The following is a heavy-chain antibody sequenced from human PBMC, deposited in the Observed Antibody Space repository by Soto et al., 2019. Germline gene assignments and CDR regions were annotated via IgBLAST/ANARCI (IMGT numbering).Heavy chain of an antibody. V-gene: IGHV4-34*01. D-gene: IGHD1-26*01. CDR3: ARRGSWSNRGGSNYIWFDP. CDR2: INDRGST. CDR1: GGSFSGYF. J-gene: IGHJ5*02. Sequence: QVQLQQWGAGLLKPSETLSLTCAVYGGSFSGYFWNWIRQHPGKGLEWLGEINDRGSTNYNPSLKSRVNISGDTSKNQFSLKLSSVTAADTAVYYCARRGSWSNRGGSNYIWFDPWGQGTLVTVSS.